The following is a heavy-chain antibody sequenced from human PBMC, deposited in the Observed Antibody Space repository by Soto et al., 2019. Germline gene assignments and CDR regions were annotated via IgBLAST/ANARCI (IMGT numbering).Heavy chain of an antibody. J-gene: IGHJ6*02. CDR3: ARGGSEVVPAAIGYYYYYGMDV. CDR2: IYYSGST. CDR1: GGSISSYY. V-gene: IGHV4-59*01. D-gene: IGHD2-2*01. Sequence: PSETLSLTCTVSGGSISSYYWSWIRQPPGKGLEWIGYIYYSGSTNYNPSLKSRVTISVDTSKNQFSLKLSSVPAADTAVYYCARGGSEVVPAAIGYYYYYGMDVWGQGTTVTVSS.